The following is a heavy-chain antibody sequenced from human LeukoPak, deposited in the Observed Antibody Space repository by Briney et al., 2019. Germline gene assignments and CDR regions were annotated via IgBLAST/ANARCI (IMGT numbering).Heavy chain of an antibody. Sequence: SETLSLTCTVSGGSISSYYWNWIRQPPGKRLEWIGYFYNSGSTNYNPSLKGRVTISVDTSKNQFSLKLSSVTAADTAVYYCARSYKDGDYVLRNWFDPWGQGTLVTVFS. D-gene: IGHD4-17*01. J-gene: IGHJ5*02. V-gene: IGHV4-59*01. CDR2: FYNSGST. CDR3: ARSYKDGDYVLRNWFDP. CDR1: GGSISSYY.